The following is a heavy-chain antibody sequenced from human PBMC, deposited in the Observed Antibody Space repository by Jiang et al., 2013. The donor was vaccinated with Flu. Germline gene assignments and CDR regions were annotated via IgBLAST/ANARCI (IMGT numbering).Heavy chain of an antibody. Sequence: GKGLEWIGYIYYSGSTNYNPSLKSRVTISVDTSKNQFSLKLSSVTAADTAVYYCARDRKEDYYYYYGMDVWGQGTTVTVSS. CDR3: ARDRKEDYYYYYGMDV. J-gene: IGHJ6*02. CDR2: IYYSGST. V-gene: IGHV4-59*01.